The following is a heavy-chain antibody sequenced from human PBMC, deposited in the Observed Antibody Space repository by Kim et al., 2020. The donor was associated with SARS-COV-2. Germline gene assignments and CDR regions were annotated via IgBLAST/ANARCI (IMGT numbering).Heavy chain of an antibody. CDR1: GFTFSSYW. V-gene: IGHV3-7*03. J-gene: IGHJ6*02. D-gene: IGHD6-13*01. CDR3: ERGHTGYSSSWFYYYGMDV. CDR2: IKQDGSEK. Sequence: GGSLRLSCAASGFTFSSYWMSWVRQAPGKGLEWVANIKQDGSEKYYVDSVKGRFTISRDNAKNSLYLQMNSLRAEDTAVYYCERGHTGYSSSWFYYYGMDVWGQGTTVTVSS.